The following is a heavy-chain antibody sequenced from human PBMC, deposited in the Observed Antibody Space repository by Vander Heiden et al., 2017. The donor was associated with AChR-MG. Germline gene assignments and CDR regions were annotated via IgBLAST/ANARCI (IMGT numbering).Heavy chain of an antibody. Sequence: QVQLQQWGAGLLTPSETLSLTCAVYGGSFSGYYCSWIRQPPGKGLEWIGEINHSGSTNYNPSLKSRVTISVDTSKNQFSLKLSSVTAADTAVYYCARAGDYYDSSGYYYLDAFDIWGQGTMVTVSS. D-gene: IGHD3-22*01. V-gene: IGHV4-34*01. CDR2: INHSGST. J-gene: IGHJ3*02. CDR1: GGSFSGYY. CDR3: ARAGDYYDSSGYYYLDAFDI.